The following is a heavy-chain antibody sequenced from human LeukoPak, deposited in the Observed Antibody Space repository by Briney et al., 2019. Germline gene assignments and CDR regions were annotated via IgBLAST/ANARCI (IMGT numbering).Heavy chain of an antibody. CDR1: GFTFSAYS. CDR2: IGSSSSPI. V-gene: IGHV3-48*01. D-gene: IGHD4-11*01. CDR3: ARDQAYSFDY. J-gene: IGHJ4*02. Sequence: GGSLRLSCAASGFTFSAYSMNWVRQAPEKGLERVSYIGSSSSPIYYADSVKGRFTISRDNAKNSLYLQMDSLRAEDTAVYYCARDQAYSFDYWGQGTLVTVSS.